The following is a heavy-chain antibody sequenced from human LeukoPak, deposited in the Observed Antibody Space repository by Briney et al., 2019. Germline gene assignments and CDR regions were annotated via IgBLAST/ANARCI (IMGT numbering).Heavy chain of an antibody. CDR1: GIAFSSYW. D-gene: IGHD5-12*01. Sequence: GGSLRLSCAASGIAFSSYWMSWARQAPGRGLEWVANMKQDGSEKYYVDSVKDRFTISRDNAKNSLYLQMNSLRAEDTAVYYCARDLGHSGYDLYDYWGQGTLVTVSS. CDR2: MKQDGSEK. J-gene: IGHJ4*02. CDR3: ARDLGHSGYDLYDY. V-gene: IGHV3-7*01.